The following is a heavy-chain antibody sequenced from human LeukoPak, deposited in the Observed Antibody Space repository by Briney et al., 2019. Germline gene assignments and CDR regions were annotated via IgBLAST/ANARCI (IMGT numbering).Heavy chain of an antibody. CDR1: GCSFNTYE. CDR3: SRTANGGNPPFDH. V-gene: IGHV3-48*03. CDR2: ISGGGETR. J-gene: IGHJ4*02. Sequence: GGSLRLSCAASGCSFNTYEMNWVRQAPGKGLEWVSYISGGGETRYYADSVKGRFTISRDNGKNSLYLQMNSLIFEDTAVYYCSRTANGGNPPFDHWGQGTPVTVSS. D-gene: IGHD4-23*01.